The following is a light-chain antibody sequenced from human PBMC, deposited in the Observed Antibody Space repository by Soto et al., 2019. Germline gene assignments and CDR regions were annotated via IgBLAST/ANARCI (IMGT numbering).Light chain of an antibody. CDR1: QSLLYSSNNKTY. J-gene: IGKJ4*01. CDR3: QQFWTTPVS. Sequence: IVMTQSPDSLAVSLGERATINCRSSQSLLYSSNNKTYLAWYQQRPGQPPKLLISWASNRESGVPDRFRGSGSGAAVTLTITSLPTADVAVYYCQQFWTTPVSFGGGTKLEI. V-gene: IGKV4-1*01. CDR2: WAS.